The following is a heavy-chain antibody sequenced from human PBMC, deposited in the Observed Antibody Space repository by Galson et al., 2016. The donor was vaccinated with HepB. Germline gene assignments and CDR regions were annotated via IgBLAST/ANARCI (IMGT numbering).Heavy chain of an antibody. J-gene: IGHJ4*02. CDR2: INQDGSPK. V-gene: IGHV3-7*01. Sequence: SLRLSCAASGFTFSNYWMSWVRQAPGKGLEWVANINQDGSPKSYADSVKGRFTVSRDNAKNSLYLQMNSLRAEDTAVYYCAKGRSAIAAAGLNYWGQGTLVTVSS. D-gene: IGHD6-13*01. CDR3: AKGRSAIAAAGLNY. CDR1: GFTFSNYW.